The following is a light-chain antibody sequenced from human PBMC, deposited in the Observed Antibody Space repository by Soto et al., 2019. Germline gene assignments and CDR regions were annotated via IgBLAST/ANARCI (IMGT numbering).Light chain of an antibody. CDR2: GAS. CDR3: QQYNTRPQT. V-gene: IGKV3-15*01. Sequence: EIVLTQSPATLSLSPGERATLSCRASQSVSSYLAWYQHEPGQAPRLLISGASTRATGVPARFSGSGSGTEFALTISGLQSEDFTVYFCQQYNTRPQTFGQGTKVDIK. J-gene: IGKJ1*01. CDR1: QSVSSY.